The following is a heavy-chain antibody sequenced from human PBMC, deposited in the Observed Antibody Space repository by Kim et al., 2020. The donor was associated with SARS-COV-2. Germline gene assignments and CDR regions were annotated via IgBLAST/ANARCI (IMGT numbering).Heavy chain of an antibody. D-gene: IGHD3-22*01. Sequence: SETLSLTCTVSGGSISSGSYYWSWIRQPAGKGLEWIGRIYTSGSTNYNPSLKSRVTISVDTSKNQFSLKLSSVTAADTAVYYCAREVPPGSGYQFDPWGQGTLVTVSS. CDR1: GGSISSGSYY. J-gene: IGHJ5*02. V-gene: IGHV4-61*02. CDR3: AREVPPGSGYQFDP. CDR2: IYTSGST.